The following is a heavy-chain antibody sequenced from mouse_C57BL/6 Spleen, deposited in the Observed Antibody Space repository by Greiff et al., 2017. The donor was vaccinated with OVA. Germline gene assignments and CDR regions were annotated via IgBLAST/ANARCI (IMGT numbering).Heavy chain of an antibody. J-gene: IGHJ2*01. CDR1: GYAFSSYW. V-gene: IGHV1-80*01. Sequence: QVQLKQSGAELVKPGASVKISCKASGYAFSSYWMNWVKQRPGKGLEWIGQIYPGDGDTNYNGKFKGKATLTADKSSSTAYMQLSSLTSEDSAVYFCARLTTVVGFDYWGQGTTLTVSS. CDR2: IYPGDGDT. D-gene: IGHD1-1*01. CDR3: ARLTTVVGFDY.